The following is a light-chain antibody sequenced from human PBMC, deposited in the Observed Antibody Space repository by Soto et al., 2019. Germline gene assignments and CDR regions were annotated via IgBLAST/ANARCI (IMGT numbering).Light chain of an antibody. J-gene: IGKJ4*01. CDR2: AAS. V-gene: IGKV1-8*01. CDR1: QGIGSY. Sequence: AIRMTQCPSSLSASTGDRVTITCRASQGIGSYLAWFQQKPGKAPKLLIYAASTLQSGVPSRFSGSGSGTDFTLTINYLQYDDFATYYCQQYYSFPLLTFGGGTKVDIK. CDR3: QQYYSFPLLT.